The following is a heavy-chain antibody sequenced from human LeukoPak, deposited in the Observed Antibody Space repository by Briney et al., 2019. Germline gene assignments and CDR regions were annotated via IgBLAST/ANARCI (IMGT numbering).Heavy chain of an antibody. V-gene: IGHV3-30*18. CDR1: GFTFSSYG. CDR2: ISYDGSNK. D-gene: IGHD1-26*01. J-gene: IGHJ6*02. Sequence: GRSLRLSCAASGFTFSSYGMHWVRQAPGEGLEWVAVISYDGSNKYYADSVKGRFTISRDNSKNTLYLQMNSLRAEDTAVYYCAKDRGELTEYYYYYYGMDVWGQGTTVTVSS. CDR3: AKDRGELTEYYYYYYGMDV.